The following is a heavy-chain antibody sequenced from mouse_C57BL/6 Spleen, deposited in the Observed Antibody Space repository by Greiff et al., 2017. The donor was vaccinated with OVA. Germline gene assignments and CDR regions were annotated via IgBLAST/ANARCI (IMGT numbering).Heavy chain of an antibody. CDR3: TRGDYDGAWFAY. CDR1: GFTFSSYA. D-gene: IGHD2-4*01. V-gene: IGHV5-9-1*02. Sequence: EVKLVESGEGLVKPGGSLKLSCAASGFTFSSYAMSWVRQTPEKRLEWVAYISSGGDYIYYADTVKGRFTISRDNARNTLYLQMSSLKSEDTAMYYCTRGDYDGAWFAYWGQGTLVTVSA. CDR2: ISSGGDYI. J-gene: IGHJ3*01.